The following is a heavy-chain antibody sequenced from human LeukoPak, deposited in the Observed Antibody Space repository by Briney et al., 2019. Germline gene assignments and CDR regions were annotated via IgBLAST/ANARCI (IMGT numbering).Heavy chain of an antibody. D-gene: IGHD2-15*01. Sequence: SETLSLTCAVSGGSISSSNWWSWVRQPPGKGLEWIGEIYHSGSTNYNPSLRSRVTISVDTSKKQFSLKLSSVTAADTAVYYCARQGGYCSGGTCYPNWFDPWGQGTLVTVSS. CDR3: ARQGGYCSGGTCYPNWFDP. CDR2: IYHSGST. V-gene: IGHV4-4*02. CDR1: GGSISSSNW. J-gene: IGHJ5*02.